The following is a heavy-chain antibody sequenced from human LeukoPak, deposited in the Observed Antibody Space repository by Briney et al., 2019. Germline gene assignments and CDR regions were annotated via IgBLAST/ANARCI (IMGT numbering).Heavy chain of an antibody. J-gene: IGHJ6*03. D-gene: IGHD1-26*01. CDR2: ISGYNGNT. CDR1: GYTFTSYG. Sequence: GASVKVSCKASGYTFTSYGISWVRQAPGQGLEWMGWISGYNGNTNYAQNLQGRVTMTTDTSMSTVYMELRSLRSDDTAVYYCAFSSYYLQGNYYYMDVWGKGTTVTVSS. CDR3: AFSSYYLQGNYYYMDV. V-gene: IGHV1-18*01.